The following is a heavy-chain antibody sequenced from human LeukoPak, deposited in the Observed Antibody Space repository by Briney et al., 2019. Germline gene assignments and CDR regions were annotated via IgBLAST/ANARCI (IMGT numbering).Heavy chain of an antibody. D-gene: IGHD6-25*01. V-gene: IGHV3-33*01. CDR3: ARDGAAAAPEIYNYYYLDV. J-gene: IGHJ6*03. CDR2: MWYDGSNK. Sequence: PGRSLRLSCAASGFSFSSYGMHWVRQAPGKGLEWVAEMWYDGSNKYYADSVKGRFIISRDNSKNTLYLQINSLSAEDTAVYYCARDGAAAAPEIYNYYYLDVWGKGTTVIVSS. CDR1: GFSFSSYG.